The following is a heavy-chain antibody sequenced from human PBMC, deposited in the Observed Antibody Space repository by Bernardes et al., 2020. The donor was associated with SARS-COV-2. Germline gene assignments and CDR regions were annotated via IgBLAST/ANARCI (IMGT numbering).Heavy chain of an antibody. CDR2: IKSKTDGGTT. J-gene: IGHJ6*02. CDR1: GFTFSNAW. V-gene: IGHV3-15*01. CDR3: QWYWDYYYGMDV. Sequence: GGSLRLSCAASGFTFSNAWMSWVRQAPGKGLEWVGRIKSKTDGGTTDYAAPVKGRFTISRDDSKNTLYLQMNSLKTEDTAVYYCQWYWDYYYGMDVWGQGTTVTVSS. D-gene: IGHD2-8*02.